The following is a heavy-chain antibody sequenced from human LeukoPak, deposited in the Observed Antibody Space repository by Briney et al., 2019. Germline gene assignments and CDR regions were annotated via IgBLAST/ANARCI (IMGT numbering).Heavy chain of an antibody. V-gene: IGHV4-39*01. J-gene: IGHJ4*02. D-gene: IGHD6-13*01. CDR2: IYYSGST. CDR3: ARYFEAAAGTDLFDY. CDR1: GGSISSSSYY. Sequence: SETLSLTCTVSGGSISSSSYYWGWIRQPPGKGLEWIGNIYYSGSTYYNPSLKSRVTISVDTSKNQFSLKLSSMTAADTAVYYCARYFEAAAGTDLFDYWGQGTLVTVSS.